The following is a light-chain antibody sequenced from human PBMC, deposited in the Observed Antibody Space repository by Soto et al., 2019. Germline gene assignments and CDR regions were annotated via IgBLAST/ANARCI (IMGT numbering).Light chain of an antibody. CDR2: XSS. V-gene: IGKV3-15*01. CDR3: QQYYNWPPTWT. Sequence: VVTESPGPVSLSPGERAPLSRRASQSFSRSVAWYRANPGQAPRLLIXXSSXRATGAPARFSGSGSGTEFSLAISSLQSEDFAVYYCQQYYNWPPTWTFGQGTKVDIK. J-gene: IGKJ1*01. CDR1: QSFSRS.